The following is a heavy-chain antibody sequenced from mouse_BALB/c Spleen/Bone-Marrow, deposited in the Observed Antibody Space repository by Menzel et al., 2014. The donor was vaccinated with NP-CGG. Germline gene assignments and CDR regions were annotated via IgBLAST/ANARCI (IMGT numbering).Heavy chain of an antibody. D-gene: IGHD2-10*01. CDR3: TRRSLLSDYYSMDY. Sequence: ESGAELVKPGASVKLSCKASGYTFTSYYLYWVKQRPGQGLEWIGDINPSNGGTNFNERFKSKASLTVDKSSSTAYMQLNSLTSEDSAVYYCTRRSLLSDYYSMDYWGQGTSVTVSS. CDR1: GYTFTSYY. V-gene: IGHV1-53*01. J-gene: IGHJ4*01. CDR2: INPSNGGT.